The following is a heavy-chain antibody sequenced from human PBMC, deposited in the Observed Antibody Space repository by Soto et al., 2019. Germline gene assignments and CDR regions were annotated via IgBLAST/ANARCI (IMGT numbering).Heavy chain of an antibody. D-gene: IGHD3-3*01. CDR1: GYPFTDYF. CDR2: INPKSGGT. CDR3: AREFGNLDY. Sequence: ASVKVSCKASGYPFTDYFIHWVRQVPGQGLEWMGWINPKSGGTIYAQKFQGRVAMTRDTSISTAYLELSRLRSDDTAVYYCAREFGNLDYWGQGTLVTVSS. V-gene: IGHV1-2*02. J-gene: IGHJ4*02.